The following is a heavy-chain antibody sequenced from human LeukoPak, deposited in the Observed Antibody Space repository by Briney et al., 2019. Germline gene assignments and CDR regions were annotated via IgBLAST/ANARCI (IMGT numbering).Heavy chain of an antibody. Sequence: PSQTLSLTCAVSGGSISSGGYSWSWVRQPPGKGLEWIGYIYYSGSTNYNPSLKSRVTISVDTSKNQFSLKLSSVTAADTAVYYCARDRAVPPNAFDIWGQGTMVTVSS. D-gene: IGHD6-6*01. CDR2: IYYSGST. V-gene: IGHV4-30-4*07. J-gene: IGHJ3*02. CDR3: ARDRAVPPNAFDI. CDR1: GGSISSGGYS.